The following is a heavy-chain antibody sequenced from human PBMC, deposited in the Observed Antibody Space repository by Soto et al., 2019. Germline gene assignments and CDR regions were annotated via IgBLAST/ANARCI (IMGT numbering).Heavy chain of an antibody. D-gene: IGHD3-10*01. CDR3: ARDHVLLWFGELKDYYGMDV. CDR1: GFTFSSYA. V-gene: IGHV3-30-3*01. J-gene: IGHJ6*02. Sequence: AGGSLRLSCAASGFTFSSYAMHWVRQAPCKGLEWVAVISYDGSNKYYADSVKGRFTISRDNSKNTLYLQMNSLRAEDTAVYYCARDHVLLWFGELKDYYGMDVWGQGTTVTV. CDR2: ISYDGSNK.